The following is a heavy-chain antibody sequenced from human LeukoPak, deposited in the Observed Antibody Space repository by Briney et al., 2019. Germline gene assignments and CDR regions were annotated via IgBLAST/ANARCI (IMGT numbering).Heavy chain of an antibody. J-gene: IGHJ5*02. D-gene: IGHD3-10*01. V-gene: IGHV4-30-2*01. CDR3: ARELWFVNAPGSWLDP. Sequence: SETLSLTCAVSGDSISSGDYSWSWIRQPSGKGLEWIGYIFQSGPSYYNPSLKSRVTTSVDRSKNQFSLRLTSVTAADTAVYYCARELWFVNAPGSWLDPWGQGILVTVSS. CDR1: GDSISSGDYS. CDR2: IFQSGPS.